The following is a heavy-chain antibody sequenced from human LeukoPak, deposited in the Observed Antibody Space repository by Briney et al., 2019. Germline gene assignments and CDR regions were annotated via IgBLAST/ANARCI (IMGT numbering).Heavy chain of an antibody. D-gene: IGHD6-13*01. CDR3: ARALFSSSWYLAGSGMDV. J-gene: IGHJ6*02. Sequence: GASVKVSCKASGYTFTSYYMHWVRQAPGQGLEWMGIINPSGGSTSYAQKFQGRVTMTRDTSTSTVYMELSSLRSEDTAVYYCARALFSSSWYLAGSGMDVWGQGTTVTVSS. CDR2: INPSGGST. CDR1: GYTFTSYY. V-gene: IGHV1-46*01.